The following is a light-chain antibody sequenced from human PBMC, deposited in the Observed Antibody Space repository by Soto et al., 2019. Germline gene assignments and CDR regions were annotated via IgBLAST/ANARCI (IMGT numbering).Light chain of an antibody. CDR2: GAS. J-gene: IGKJ4*01. Sequence: DIQMTQSPSSLSASVGDRVTITCQASQDIYSYLNWYQQKPGKAPKLLIYGASNLQTGVPSRFTGSGSGTDFTFTISSLQSEDIATYYCQQYETLPPTFGGGTKVEIK. V-gene: IGKV1-33*01. CDR3: QQYETLPPT. CDR1: QDIYSY.